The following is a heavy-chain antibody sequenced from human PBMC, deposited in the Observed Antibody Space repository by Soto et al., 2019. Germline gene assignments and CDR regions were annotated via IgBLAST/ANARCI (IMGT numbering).Heavy chain of an antibody. Sequence: EVQLLESGGGLVQPGGSLRLSCAASGFSFSSYAMSWVRQAPGKGLEWVSATGGNGVSTFYADSVTGRFTISRDNSKKTLYLQLSSLRVEDTAIYFCAKNLYTGYDWYYYLDVWGSGTTVTVSS. D-gene: IGHD5-12*01. CDR2: TGGNGVST. CDR3: AKNLYTGYDWYYYLDV. CDR1: GFSFSSYA. V-gene: IGHV3-23*01. J-gene: IGHJ6*03.